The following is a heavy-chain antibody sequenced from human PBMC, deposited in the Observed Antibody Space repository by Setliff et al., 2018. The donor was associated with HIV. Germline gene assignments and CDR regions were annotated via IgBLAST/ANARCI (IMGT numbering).Heavy chain of an antibody. D-gene: IGHD3-10*01. Sequence: PSETLSLTCTVSGGSISSSSYYWGWIRQPPGKGLEWIGSIYYSGSTNYNPSLKSRVTISVDTSKNHFSLKLRSVTAADTAVYYCGRGAELLWFGELHNIPYFDYWGQGTLVTVSS. CDR3: GRGAELLWFGELHNIPYFDY. J-gene: IGHJ4*02. CDR2: IYYSGST. CDR1: GGSISSSSYY. V-gene: IGHV4-39*07.